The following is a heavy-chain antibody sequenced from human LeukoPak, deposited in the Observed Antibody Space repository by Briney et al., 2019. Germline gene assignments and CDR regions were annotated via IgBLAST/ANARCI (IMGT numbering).Heavy chain of an antibody. Sequence: SVKVSCKASGGTFSSYAISWVRQAPGQGLEWIGGIIPIFGTANYAQKFQGRVTITTDESTSTAYMELSSLRSEDTAVYYCARAPNEVVIDAFDIWGQGTMVTVSS. CDR3: ARAPNEVVIDAFDI. CDR1: GGTFSSYA. CDR2: IIPIFGTA. V-gene: IGHV1-69*05. D-gene: IGHD3-22*01. J-gene: IGHJ3*02.